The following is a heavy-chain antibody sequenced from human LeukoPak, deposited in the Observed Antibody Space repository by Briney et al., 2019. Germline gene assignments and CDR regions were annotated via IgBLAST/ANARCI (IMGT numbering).Heavy chain of an antibody. CDR2: IRASGRTT. V-gene: IGHV3-23*01. CDR3: AKGPTSGYLDY. Sequence: GGSLRLSCAASGFNFGNYGMNWVRQAPGKGLEWVSGIRASGRTTDYADSVKGRFTISRDTSKNTLYLQMNSLRAEDTAVYYCAKGPTSGYLDYWGQGTLVTVSS. D-gene: IGHD3-22*01. CDR1: GFNFGNYG. J-gene: IGHJ4*02.